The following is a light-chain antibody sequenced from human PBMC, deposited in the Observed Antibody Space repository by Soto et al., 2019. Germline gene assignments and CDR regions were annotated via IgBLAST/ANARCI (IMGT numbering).Light chain of an antibody. CDR3: QQRGGWPHT. Sequence: EIVLTQSPATLSLSPGERATLSCRASQSIGTYLAWYQQKPGQAPRLLVYSASNRATGIPARFSGSGSGTDFTLTISSLEPEDFAVYYCQQRGGWPHTFGQGTKLEIK. V-gene: IGKV3-11*01. CDR2: SAS. CDR1: QSIGTY. J-gene: IGKJ2*01.